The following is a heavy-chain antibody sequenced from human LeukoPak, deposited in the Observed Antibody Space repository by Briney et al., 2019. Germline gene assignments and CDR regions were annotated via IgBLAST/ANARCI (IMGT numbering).Heavy chain of an antibody. CDR3: ARGTPSSSGWLYYGMDV. J-gene: IGHJ6*02. D-gene: IGHD6-19*01. V-gene: IGHV3-30-3*01. Sequence: GGSLRLSCAASGFTFSSYAMHWVRQAPGKGLEWVAVISYDGSNKYYADSVKGRFTISRDNSKNTLYLQMNSLRAEDTSVYYCARGTPSSSGWLYYGMDVWGQGTTVTVSS. CDR2: ISYDGSNK. CDR1: GFTFSSYA.